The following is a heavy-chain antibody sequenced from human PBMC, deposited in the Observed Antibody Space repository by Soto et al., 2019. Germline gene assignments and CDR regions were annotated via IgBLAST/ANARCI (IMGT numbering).Heavy chain of an antibody. Sequence: EVQLVESGGGVVRPGGSLRLSCAASGFTFDDYGMSWVRQAPGKGLEWVSGINWNGGSTGYADSVKGRFTISRDNAKTSLYLQMNSLRAEDTALYYCAIDRDYDFWSGYPDYWGQGTLVTVSS. CDR2: INWNGGST. CDR1: GFTFDDYG. V-gene: IGHV3-20*04. D-gene: IGHD3-3*01. J-gene: IGHJ4*02. CDR3: AIDRDYDFWSGYPDY.